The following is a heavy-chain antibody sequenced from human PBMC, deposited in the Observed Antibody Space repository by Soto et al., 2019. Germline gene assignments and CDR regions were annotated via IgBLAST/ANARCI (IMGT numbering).Heavy chain of an antibody. CDR3: TRVEGDYWYFDL. CDR1: GFTISDHY. V-gene: IGHV3-72*01. CDR2: SRNRAKSYTT. Sequence: EVQLVESGGGLVQPGGSLRLSCAASGFTISDHYIDWVRQAPGKGLEWICRSRNRAKSYTTDYAASVKGRFTISRVDSKNSLYLQMNSLKTEDTAVYYCTRVEGDYWYFDLWGRGTLVTVSS. J-gene: IGHJ2*01. D-gene: IGHD2-21*01.